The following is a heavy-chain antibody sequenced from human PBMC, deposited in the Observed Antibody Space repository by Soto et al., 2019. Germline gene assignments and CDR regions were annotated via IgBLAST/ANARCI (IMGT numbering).Heavy chain of an antibody. D-gene: IGHD6-19*01. J-gene: IGHJ4*02. CDR2: FDPEDGET. Sequence: ASVKVSCKVSGYTLTELSMHWVRQAPGKGLEWMGGFDPEDGETIYAQKFPGRVTMTEDPSPDTAHLEPSSLKSEDPAVYYFARRWLVCFGGGGQVTLVTVPS. CDR1: GYTLTELS. V-gene: IGHV1-24*01. CDR3: ARRWLVCFGG.